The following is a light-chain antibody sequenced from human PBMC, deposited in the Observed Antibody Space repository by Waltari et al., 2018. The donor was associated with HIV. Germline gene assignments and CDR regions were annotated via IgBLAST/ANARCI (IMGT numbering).Light chain of an antibody. CDR2: WAS. Sequence: DIVMTQSPDSLAMSLGERTTINCRSSQSLFHGSNNKNRLAWYQQKPGQPPKLLISWASTRESGVADRFSGSGSGTDFTLTINSLQAEDVAVYYCQQFSLSPPLTFGGGTKVEI. CDR1: QSLFHGSNNKNR. V-gene: IGKV4-1*01. CDR3: QQFSLSPPLT. J-gene: IGKJ4*01.